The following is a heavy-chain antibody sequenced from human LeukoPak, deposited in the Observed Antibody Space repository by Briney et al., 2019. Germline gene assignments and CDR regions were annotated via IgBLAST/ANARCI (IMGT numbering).Heavy chain of an antibody. CDR1: GFTFSSYA. CDR3: AKWGDYDVLTGYYVPDY. J-gene: IGHJ4*02. D-gene: IGHD3-9*01. Sequence: GGSLRLSCAASGFTFSSYAMHWVRQAPGKGLEWVAVISYDGSNKYYADSVKGRFTISRDNSKSTLYLQMNSLRAEDTALYYCAKWGDYDVLTGYYVPDYWGQGTLVTVSS. CDR2: ISYDGSNK. V-gene: IGHV3-30*04.